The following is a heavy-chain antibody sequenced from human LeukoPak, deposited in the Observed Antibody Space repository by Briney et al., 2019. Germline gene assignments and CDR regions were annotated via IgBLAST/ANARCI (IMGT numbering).Heavy chain of an antibody. Sequence: SVKVSCKASGGTFSSYAISWVRQAPGQGLEWMGGIIPIFGTANYAQKFQGRVTITTDESTSTAYMELSSLRSEDTAVYYCARERGLRRAPDSIWSGYYIDPVELDYWGQGTLVTVSS. V-gene: IGHV1-69*05. D-gene: IGHD3-3*01. CDR3: ARERGLRRAPDSIWSGYYIDPVELDY. J-gene: IGHJ4*02. CDR1: GGTFSSYA. CDR2: IIPIFGTA.